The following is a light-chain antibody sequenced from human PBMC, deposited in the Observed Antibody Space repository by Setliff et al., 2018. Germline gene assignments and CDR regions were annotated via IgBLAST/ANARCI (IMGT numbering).Light chain of an antibody. J-gene: IGLJ1*01. CDR3: QSYGGVNGDV. V-gene: IGLV1-40*01. CDR2: SSN. CDR1: SSNLGAGFS. Sequence: QSVLTQSPSVSGAPGQRVTISCTGSSSNLGAGFSVHWYQVLPGSAPKLLIYSSNFRPSGVPDRFSGSQSGTSASLAITGLQSEDEAEYYCQSYGGVNGDVFGTGTKVTVL.